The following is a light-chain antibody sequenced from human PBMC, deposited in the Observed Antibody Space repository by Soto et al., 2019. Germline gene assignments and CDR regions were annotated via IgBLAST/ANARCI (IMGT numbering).Light chain of an antibody. Sequence: QSALTQPASVSGSPGQSITISCTGTSSDVGGYNYVSWYQQHPGKAPKLMIYEVSNRPSGVSNRFSGSKSGNTASLTISGLQGEDEADYYCSSYTSSSTLDVVFGGGTQLTVL. CDR1: SSDVGGYNY. J-gene: IGLJ2*01. CDR2: EVS. V-gene: IGLV2-14*01. CDR3: SSYTSSSTLDVV.